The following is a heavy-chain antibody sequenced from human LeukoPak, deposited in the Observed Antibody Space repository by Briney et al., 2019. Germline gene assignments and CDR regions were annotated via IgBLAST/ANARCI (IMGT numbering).Heavy chain of an antibody. CDR1: GYTFTSYG. V-gene: IGHV1-18*01. CDR3: ARDGYSSSWYLAYYYYYMDV. CDR2: ISAYNGNT. J-gene: IGHJ6*03. Sequence: GASVKVSCKASGYTFTSYGISWVRQAPGQGLEWMGWISAYNGNTNYAQKLQGRVTMTTDTSTSTAYMELRSLRSDDTAVYYCARDGYSSSWYLAYYYYYMDVWGKGTTVTVSS. D-gene: IGHD6-13*01.